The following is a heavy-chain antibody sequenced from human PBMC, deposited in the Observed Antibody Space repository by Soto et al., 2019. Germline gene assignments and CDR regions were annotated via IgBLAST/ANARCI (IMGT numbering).Heavy chain of an antibody. CDR3: AKDLYSNYGDAFDI. D-gene: IGHD4-4*01. Sequence: SLRLACAASGFTFDDYAMHWVRQAPGRGLEWVSGISWNSDNIVYADSVKGRFTISRDNAKNSLYLQMNSLRAEDTALYYCAKDLYSNYGDAFDIWGQGTTVTVSS. CDR1: GFTFDDYA. J-gene: IGHJ3*02. CDR2: ISWNSDNI. V-gene: IGHV3-9*01.